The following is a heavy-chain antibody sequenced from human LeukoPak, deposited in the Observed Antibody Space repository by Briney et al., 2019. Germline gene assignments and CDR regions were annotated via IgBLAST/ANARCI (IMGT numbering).Heavy chain of an antibody. V-gene: IGHV1-69*13. CDR2: IIPIFGTA. CDR3: ARTSGYSSGYDY. J-gene: IGHJ4*02. Sequence: ASVKVSCKASGGTFSSYAISWVRQAPGQGLEWMGGIIPIFGTANYAQKFQGRVTITADESTSTAYMGLSSLRSEDTAVYYCARTSGYSSGYDYWAREPWSPSPQ. CDR1: GGTFSSYA. D-gene: IGHD6-19*01.